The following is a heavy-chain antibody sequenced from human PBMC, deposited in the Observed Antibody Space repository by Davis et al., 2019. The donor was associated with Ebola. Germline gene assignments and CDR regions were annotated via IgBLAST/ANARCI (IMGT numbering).Heavy chain of an antibody. CDR2: IKQDGSEK. Sequence: GRSLRLSCAASGFSFSSYWISWVRQAPGKGLEWVANIKQDGSEKYYVDSVKGRLTISRDNAKNSLYLQMNSLRAEDTAVYYCAKSGLSFGVVKYHYGMDVWGKGTTVTVSS. J-gene: IGHJ6*04. V-gene: IGHV3-7*03. CDR1: GFSFSSYW. D-gene: IGHD3-3*01. CDR3: AKSGLSFGVVKYHYGMDV.